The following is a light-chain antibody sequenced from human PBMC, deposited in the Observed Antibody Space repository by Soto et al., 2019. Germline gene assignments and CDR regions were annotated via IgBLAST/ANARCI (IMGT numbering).Light chain of an antibody. V-gene: IGKV3-15*01. CDR3: QQYNNWSYT. CDR2: GAS. CDR1: QSVSNN. J-gene: IGKJ2*01. Sequence: EIVMTQSPATLSVSPGERATLSCRASQSVSNNLAWYQQKPGQAPRLLIYGASTRATDISVRFSGSGSGTEFTLTITSLQSEDFAVYYCQQYNNWSYTFGQGTNLEIK.